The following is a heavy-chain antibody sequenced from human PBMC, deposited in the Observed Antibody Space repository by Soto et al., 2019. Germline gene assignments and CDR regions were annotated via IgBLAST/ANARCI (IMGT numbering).Heavy chain of an antibody. Sequence: ASVNVSCKASGYTFTSYGISWVRQAPGQGLEWMGWISAYNGNTNYAQKLQGRVTMTTDTSTSTAYMELRSLRSDDTAVYYCARDSYYYGSGSHRSDYWGQGTLVTVSS. CDR2: ISAYNGNT. J-gene: IGHJ4*02. D-gene: IGHD3-10*01. CDR1: GYTFTSYG. V-gene: IGHV1-18*01. CDR3: ARDSYYYGSGSHRSDY.